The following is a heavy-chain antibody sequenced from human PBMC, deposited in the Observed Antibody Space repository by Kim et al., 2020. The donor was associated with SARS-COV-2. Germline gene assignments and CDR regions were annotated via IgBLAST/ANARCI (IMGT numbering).Heavy chain of an antibody. V-gene: IGHV1-18*01. CDR3: ARDSRRYSGYDDPTGYYYYYGMDV. D-gene: IGHD5-12*01. CDR2: ISAYNGNT. CDR1: GYTFTSYG. J-gene: IGHJ6*02. Sequence: ASVKVSCKASGYTFTSYGISWVRQAPGQGLEWMGWISAYNGNTNYAQKLQGRVTMTTDTSTSTAYMELRSLRSDDTAVYYCARDSRRYSGYDDPTGYYYYYGMDVWGQGTTVTVSS.